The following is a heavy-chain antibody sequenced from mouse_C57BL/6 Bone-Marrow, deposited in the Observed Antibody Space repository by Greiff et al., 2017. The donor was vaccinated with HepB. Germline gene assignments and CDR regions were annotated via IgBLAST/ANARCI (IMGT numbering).Heavy chain of an antibody. J-gene: IGHJ1*03. CDR2: IYPRSGTT. V-gene: IGHV1-81*01. Sequence: QLQESGAELARPGASVKLSCKASGYTFTSYGISWVKQRTGQGLEWIGEIYPRSGTTYYNEKFKGKATLTADKSSSTAYMELRSLTSEDSAVYFCAREGVITTVVDHWYFDVWGTGTTVTVSS. CDR1: GYTFTSYG. CDR3: AREGVITTVVDHWYFDV. D-gene: IGHD1-1*01.